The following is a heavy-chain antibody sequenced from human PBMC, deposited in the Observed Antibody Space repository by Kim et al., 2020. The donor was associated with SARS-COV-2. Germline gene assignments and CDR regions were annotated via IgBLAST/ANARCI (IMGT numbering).Heavy chain of an antibody. CDR1: GYTFTSYA. D-gene: IGHD2-2*01. J-gene: IGHJ5*02. CDR2: INTNTGNP. V-gene: IGHV7-4-1*02. CDR3: ARDVIVVVPAAHYNWFDP. Sequence: ASVKVSCKASGYTFTSYAMNWVRQAPGQGLEWMGWINTNTGNPTYAQGFTGRFVFSLDTSVSTAYLQISSLKAEDTAVYYCARDVIVVVPAAHYNWFDPWGQGTLVTVSS.